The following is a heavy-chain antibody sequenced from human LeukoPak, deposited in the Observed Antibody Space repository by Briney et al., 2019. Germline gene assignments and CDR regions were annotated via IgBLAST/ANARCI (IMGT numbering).Heavy chain of an antibody. Sequence: PGGSLRLSCAASGFTFSGSAIHWVRQASGKGLEWLGRIRSRANSYATAYGASVEGRFTISRDDSKNTAYLQMNSLRAEDTAVYYCAELGITMIGGVWGKGTTVTISS. CDR1: GFTFSGSA. CDR3: AELGITMIGGV. CDR2: IRSRANSYAT. J-gene: IGHJ6*04. D-gene: IGHD3-10*02. V-gene: IGHV3-73*01.